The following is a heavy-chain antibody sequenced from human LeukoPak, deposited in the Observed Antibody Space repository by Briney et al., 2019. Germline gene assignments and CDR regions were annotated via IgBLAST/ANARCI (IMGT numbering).Heavy chain of an antibody. V-gene: IGHV3-21*01. J-gene: IGHJ6*03. CDR2: ISSSSTEI. D-gene: IGHD5-12*01. Sequence: GGALRLSCAASGFTFSSFSMNCVRPAPGEGLGWGSYISSSSTEINYADSVKGRFTISRHNAKNSLYLQMNSLRAEDTAVYYCARGLLPWGVATYAHYYYYMDVWGKGTTVTVSS. CDR3: ARGLLPWGVATYAHYYYYMDV. CDR1: GFTFSSFS.